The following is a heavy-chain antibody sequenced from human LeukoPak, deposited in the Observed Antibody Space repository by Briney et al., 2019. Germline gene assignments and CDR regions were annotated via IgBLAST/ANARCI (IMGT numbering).Heavy chain of an antibody. J-gene: IGHJ4*02. CDR2: ISYDGSNK. V-gene: IGHV3-30*18. CDR1: GFTFSSYG. Sequence: GRSLRLSCAASGFTFSSYGMHWVRQAPGKGLEWVAVISYDGSNKYYADSVKGRFTISRDNSKNTLYLQMNSLRAEDTAVYYCAKWHSGYSYGSYPFDYWGQGTLVTVSS. CDR3: AKWHSGYSYGSYPFDY. D-gene: IGHD5-18*01.